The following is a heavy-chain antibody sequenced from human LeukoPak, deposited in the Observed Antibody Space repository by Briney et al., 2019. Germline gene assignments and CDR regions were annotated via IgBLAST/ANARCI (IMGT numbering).Heavy chain of an antibody. D-gene: IGHD3-3*01. CDR3: ARVPPLHYDLWSGTMGSWFDP. V-gene: IGHV1-69*13. Sequence: SVKVSCKASGGTFSSYAISWVRQAPGQGLEWMGGIIPIFGTANYAQKFQGRVTITADESTSTAYMELSSLRSEDTAVYYCARVPPLHYDLWSGTMGSWFDPWGQGTLVTVSS. J-gene: IGHJ5*02. CDR1: GGTFSSYA. CDR2: IIPIFGTA.